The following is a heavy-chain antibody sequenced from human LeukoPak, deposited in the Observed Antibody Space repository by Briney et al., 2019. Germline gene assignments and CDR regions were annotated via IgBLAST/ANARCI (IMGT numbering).Heavy chain of an antibody. J-gene: IGHJ4*02. CDR2: TYYSGST. Sequence: PSETLSLTCTVSGGSISSGGYYWSWIRQHPGKGLEWIGNTYYSGSTYFNPSLKSRVTISVDTSKNQFSLKLTSVTAADTAVYYCARLGLLNYYDSSGYVFDYWGQGALVTVSS. CDR1: GGSISSGGYY. V-gene: IGHV4-31*03. D-gene: IGHD3-22*01. CDR3: ARLGLLNYYDSSGYVFDY.